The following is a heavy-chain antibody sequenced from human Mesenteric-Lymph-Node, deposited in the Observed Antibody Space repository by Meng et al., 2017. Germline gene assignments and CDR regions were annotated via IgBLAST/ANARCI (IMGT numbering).Heavy chain of an antibody. CDR1: GDSVASTGAA. Sequence: VQVQQPTPALAQTSPTLSLTFAICGDSVASTGAASRWTLQYPSRGLGWQGRTYYRSKWYNDYAVSVKSRIGINADTAKNQFSLQLNYVTPEDTAVYYCARAEDSSLDYWGQGTLVTVSS. CDR2: TYYRSKWYN. V-gene: IGHV6-1*01. J-gene: IGHJ4*02. D-gene: IGHD6-6*01. CDR3: ARAEDSSLDY.